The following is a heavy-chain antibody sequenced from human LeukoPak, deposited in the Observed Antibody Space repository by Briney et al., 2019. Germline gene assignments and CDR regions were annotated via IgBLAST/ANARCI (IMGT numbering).Heavy chain of an antibody. Sequence: GGSLRVSCAASGFTVSSYSMTWVRQDPGKGLEWVSSVSSGSSYIYYADSVKGRFTISRDNAKNSLYLQMNSLRAEDTAVYYCARTNAEYYDFWSGYQHYYYYGMDVWGQGTTVTVSS. CDR2: VSSGSSYI. V-gene: IGHV3-21*01. CDR1: GFTVSSYS. D-gene: IGHD3-3*01. CDR3: ARTNAEYYDFWSGYQHYYYYGMDV. J-gene: IGHJ6*02.